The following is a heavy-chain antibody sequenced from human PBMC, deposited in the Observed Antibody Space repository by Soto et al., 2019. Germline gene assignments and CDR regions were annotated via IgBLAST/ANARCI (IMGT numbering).Heavy chain of an antibody. V-gene: IGHV2-5*01. CDR1: GFSLTTSAVA. J-gene: IGHJ4*02. D-gene: IGHD1-1*01. CDR2: VYGSDDK. CDR3: VRRYDPYYFDY. Sequence: QITLQESGPTLVNPTQTLTLTCTFSGFSLTTSAVAVGWIRQPPGKALEWLAIVYGSDDKFYSPSLRSRLSITKDNYKNQVVLTLTNVDPVDTATYSCVRRYDPYYFDYWGRGTLVTVSS.